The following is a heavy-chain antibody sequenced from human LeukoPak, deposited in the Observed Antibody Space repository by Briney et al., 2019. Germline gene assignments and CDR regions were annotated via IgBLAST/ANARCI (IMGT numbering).Heavy chain of an antibody. CDR1: GFTFGDYT. CDR2: IRSKGYGGTT. Sequence: GGSLRLSCTASGFTFGDYTMSWFRQAPGKGLEWVGFIRSKGYGGTTEDAASVKGRFTISRDDSKSIAYLQMNSLKTEDTAVYYCIRGGANSPFDYWGQGTLVTVSS. D-gene: IGHD3-16*01. J-gene: IGHJ4*02. CDR3: IRGGANSPFDY. V-gene: IGHV3-49*03.